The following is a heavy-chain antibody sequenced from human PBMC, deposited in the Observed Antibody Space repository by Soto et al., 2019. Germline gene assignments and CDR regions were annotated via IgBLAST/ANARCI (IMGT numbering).Heavy chain of an antibody. J-gene: IGHJ6*02. Sequence: PSETLSLTCTVSGGSISSYYWSWIRQPPGKGLEWIGYIYYSGITNYNPSLKSRVTISVDTSKNQFSLKLSSVTAADTAVYYCARYKSNYYSGMDVWGQGTTVPVSS. V-gene: IGHV4-59*01. CDR3: ARYKSNYYSGMDV. CDR2: IYYSGIT. CDR1: GGSISSYY. D-gene: IGHD1-20*01.